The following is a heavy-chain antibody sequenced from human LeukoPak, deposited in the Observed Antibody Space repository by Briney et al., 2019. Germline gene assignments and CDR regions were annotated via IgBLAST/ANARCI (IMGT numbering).Heavy chain of an antibody. CDR1: GFTFSSYA. Sequence: GGSLRLSCAASGFTFSSYAMSWVRQAPGKGLEWVAFIRYDGSNKYYADSVKGRFTISRDNSKNTLYLQMNSLRAEDTAVYYCAKVHSSSWYSGDYWGQGTLVTVSS. CDR3: AKVHSSSWYSGDY. D-gene: IGHD6-13*01. CDR2: IRYDGSNK. V-gene: IGHV3-30*02. J-gene: IGHJ4*02.